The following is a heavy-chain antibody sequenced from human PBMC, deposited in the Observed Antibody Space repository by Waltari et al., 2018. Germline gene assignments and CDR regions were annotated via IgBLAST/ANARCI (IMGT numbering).Heavy chain of an antibody. V-gene: IGHV3-21*02. CDR2: ISAGSVYI. CDR3: ARGDLGYCSTARCFDFDS. D-gene: IGHD2-2*01. CDR1: GFTFGSYN. J-gene: IGHJ4*02. Sequence: EVQLVESGGGLVKPGGSLRLSCEASGFTFGSYNMHWVRQAPGKGLEWVPHISAGSVYIYNADSVEGRFTISRDNAKNSLYLEMKRLGADDTAVYYCARGDLGYCSTARCFDFDSWGQGTLVTVSS.